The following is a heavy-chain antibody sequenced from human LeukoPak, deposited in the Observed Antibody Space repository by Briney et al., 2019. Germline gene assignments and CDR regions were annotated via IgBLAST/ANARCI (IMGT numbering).Heavy chain of an antibody. V-gene: IGHV3-23*01. Sequence: PGGSLRLSCAASGCTFSGYAMSWVRQAPGKGLEWVSVISGSGGSTYYADSVKGRFTISRDTSKNTLYLQMNSLRAEDTAVYYCAKAMCSSGTYYCHFDYWGQGTLVTVSS. CDR1: GCTFSGYA. J-gene: IGHJ4*02. CDR3: AKAMCSSGTYYCHFDY. CDR2: ISGSGGST. D-gene: IGHD3-22*01.